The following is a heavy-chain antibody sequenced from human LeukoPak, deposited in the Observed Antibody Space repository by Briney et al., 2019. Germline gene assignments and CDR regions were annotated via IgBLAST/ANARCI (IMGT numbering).Heavy chain of an antibody. CDR1: GFTFDDYF. V-gene: IGHV3-11*01. Sequence: PGGSLKLSCAPAGFTFDDYFMGWVRQAPGKGLEWVSYITNSGYTMYYADSVRGRFTISKDNAKNSLYLHMSGLRAEDTAVYYCARSRARIAAAVYYFDYWGQGTPVTVSS. CDR3: ARSRARIAAAVYYFDY. J-gene: IGHJ4*02. CDR2: ITNSGYTM. D-gene: IGHD6-13*01.